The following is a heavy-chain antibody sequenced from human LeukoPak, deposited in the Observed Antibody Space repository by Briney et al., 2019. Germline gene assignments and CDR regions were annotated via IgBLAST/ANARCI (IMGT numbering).Heavy chain of an antibody. Sequence: SETLSLTCTVSGVSISSSNSYWGWIRQPPGKGLEWIGSIYYSGNTYYNASLKSQVSISIDTSKNRFSLNLSSVTAADTAVYYCARSDGYGLIGIWGQGTMVTVSS. CDR1: GVSISSSNSY. CDR3: ARSDGYGLIGI. V-gene: IGHV4-39*07. J-gene: IGHJ3*02. D-gene: IGHD3-10*01. CDR2: IYYSGNT.